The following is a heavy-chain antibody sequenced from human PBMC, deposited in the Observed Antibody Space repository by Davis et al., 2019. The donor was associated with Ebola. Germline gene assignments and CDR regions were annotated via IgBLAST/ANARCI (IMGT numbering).Heavy chain of an antibody. CDR1: GFSFSDYY. D-gene: IGHD5-24*01. Sequence: PGGSLRLSCAASGFSFSDYYMAWIRQAPGKGLEWVSYISGVVNSIYYGRPVQGRFTISRDKTKNSVYLLMDRLTAADTAVYYCARGARRDGYNYHGTYDFWGHGTVVTVSS. V-gene: IGHV3-11*01. J-gene: IGHJ3*01. CDR2: ISGVVNSI. CDR3: ARGARRDGYNYHGTYDF.